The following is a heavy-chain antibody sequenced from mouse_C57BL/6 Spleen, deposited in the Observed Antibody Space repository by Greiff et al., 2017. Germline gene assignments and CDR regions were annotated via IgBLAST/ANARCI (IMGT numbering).Heavy chain of an antibody. CDR3: ARGVNYGSSNFDY. CDR1: GYTFTSYW. CDR2: IDPSDSET. J-gene: IGHJ2*01. D-gene: IGHD1-1*01. Sequence: VQLQQPGAELVRPGSSVKLSCKASGYTFTSYWMHWVKQRPIQGLEWIGNIDPSDSETHYNQKFKDKATLTVDKSSSTAYMQLSSLTSEDSAVYYCARGVNYGSSNFDYWGQGTTLTVSS. V-gene: IGHV1-52*01.